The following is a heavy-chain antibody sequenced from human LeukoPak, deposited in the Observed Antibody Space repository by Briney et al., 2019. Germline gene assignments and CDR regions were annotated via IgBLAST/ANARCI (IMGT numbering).Heavy chain of an antibody. J-gene: IGHJ4*02. CDR2: IIPILGIA. CDR3: ARAGYYYDSSGYPDY. D-gene: IGHD3-22*01. Sequence: GASVKVSCKASGGTFSSYAISWVRQAPGQGLEWMGRIIPILGIANYAQKFQGKVTITADKSTSTAYMELSSLRSEDTAVYYCARAGYYYDSSGYPDYWGQGTLVTVSS. V-gene: IGHV1-69*04. CDR1: GGTFSSYA.